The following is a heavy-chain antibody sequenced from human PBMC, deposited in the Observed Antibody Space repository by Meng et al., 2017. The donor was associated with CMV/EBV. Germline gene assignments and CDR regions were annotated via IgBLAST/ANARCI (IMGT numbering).Heavy chain of an antibody. Sequence: ETLSLTCAASGFTFSSYSMNWVRQAPGKGLEWVSSISSSSSYIYYADSVKGRFTISRDNAKNSLYLQMKSLRAEDTAVYYCARALRPIDGAPYGMDVWGQGTTVTVSS. D-gene: IGHD3-16*01. CDR1: GFTFSSYS. J-gene: IGHJ6*02. V-gene: IGHV3-21*01. CDR3: ARALRPIDGAPYGMDV. CDR2: ISSSSSYI.